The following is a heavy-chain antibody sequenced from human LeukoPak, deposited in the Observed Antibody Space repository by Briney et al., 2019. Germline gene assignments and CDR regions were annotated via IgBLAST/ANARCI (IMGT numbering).Heavy chain of an antibody. CDR1: GYTFTSYY. V-gene: IGHV1-46*01. J-gene: IGHJ5*02. CDR2: INPSGGST. Sequence: ASVKVSCKASGYTFTSYYMHWVRQAPGQGLEWMGIINPSGGSTSYAQKFQGRVTMTRDTSTSTVYMELSSLRSEDTAVYYCARVRDYYGSGSLGFDPWGQGTLVTVSS. CDR3: ARVRDYYGSGSLGFDP. D-gene: IGHD3-10*01.